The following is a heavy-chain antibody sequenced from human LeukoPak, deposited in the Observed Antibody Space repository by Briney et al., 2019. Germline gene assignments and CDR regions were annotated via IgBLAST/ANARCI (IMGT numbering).Heavy chain of an antibody. CDR2: ISSSSSYI. CDR3: ARDGLGTLDAFDI. Sequence: PGGSLRLSCAASGFTFSSYGMNWVRQAPGKGLEWVSYISSSSSYIHYADSVKGRLTISRDNAKNSLYLQMNRLRAEDTAVYFCARDGLGTLDAFDIWGQGTLVTVSS. J-gene: IGHJ3*02. CDR1: GFTFSSYG. D-gene: IGHD1-1*01. V-gene: IGHV3-21*06.